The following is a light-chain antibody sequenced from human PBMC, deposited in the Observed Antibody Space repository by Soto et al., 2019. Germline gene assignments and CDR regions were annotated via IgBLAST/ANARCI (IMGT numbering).Light chain of an antibody. CDR3: NPYPSNSTGG. Sequence: QSALTQPASVSGSPGQSITISCTGTSSDVGVYNYVSWYQQHPGKAPKLIIYEVSNRPSGVSNRFSGSKSGNTASLTISGLQAEDESDYYCNPYPSNSTGGFGTGTKLTVL. CDR2: EVS. CDR1: SSDVGVYNY. V-gene: IGLV2-14*01. J-gene: IGLJ1*01.